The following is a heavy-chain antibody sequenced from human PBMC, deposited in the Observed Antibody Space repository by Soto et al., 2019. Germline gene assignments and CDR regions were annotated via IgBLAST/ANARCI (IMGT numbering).Heavy chain of an antibody. Sequence: ASVKVSCKASGYTFTSYGISWVRQAPGQGLEWMGWISAYNGNTNYAQKLQGRVTMTTDTSTSTAYMELRSLRSDDTAVYYCARVFYYDSSAEVAFDIWGQGTMVTVSS. CDR3: ARVFYYDSSAEVAFDI. D-gene: IGHD3-22*01. J-gene: IGHJ3*02. CDR1: GYTFTSYG. V-gene: IGHV1-18*01. CDR2: ISAYNGNT.